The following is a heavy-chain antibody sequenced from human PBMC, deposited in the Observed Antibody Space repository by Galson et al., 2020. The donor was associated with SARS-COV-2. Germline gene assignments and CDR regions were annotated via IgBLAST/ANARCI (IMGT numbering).Heavy chain of an antibody. Sequence: SGPTLVKPTQTLTLTYTFSGFSLRTNGMRVSWIRQPPGKALEWLARLDWHDDKIYSSSLRTRRTISKDNSKNQVVLTMTNMDPVDAATYYCARTVGYVAATRPYLDYWGQGALVTVSS. D-gene: IGHD2-15*01. CDR3: ARTVGYVAATRPYLDY. J-gene: IGHJ4*02. V-gene: IGHV2-70*04. CDR1: GFSLRTNGMR. CDR2: LDWHDDK.